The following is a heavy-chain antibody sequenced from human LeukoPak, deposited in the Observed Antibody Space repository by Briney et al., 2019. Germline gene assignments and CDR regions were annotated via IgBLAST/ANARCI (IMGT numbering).Heavy chain of an antibody. V-gene: IGHV3-21*01. Sequence: PGGSLRLSCAASGFTFSSYSMNWVRQAPGKGLEWVSSISSSSSYIYYADSVKGRFTISRDNAKNSLYLQMNSLRAEDTAVYYCARSILAARYWFDPWGQGTLVTVSS. D-gene: IGHD6-13*01. CDR2: ISSSSSYI. CDR3: ARSILAARYWFDP. J-gene: IGHJ5*02. CDR1: GFTFSSYS.